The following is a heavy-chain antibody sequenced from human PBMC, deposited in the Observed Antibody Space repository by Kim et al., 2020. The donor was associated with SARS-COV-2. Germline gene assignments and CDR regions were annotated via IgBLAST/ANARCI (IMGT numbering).Heavy chain of an antibody. J-gene: IGHJ4*02. Sequence: YPDSVKGRFAIPGDNPKNSLYLQMNSLRAEDTAVYYCARTEYSSGWQNDYWGQGTLVTVSS. D-gene: IGHD6-19*01. V-gene: IGHV3-21*01. CDR3: ARTEYSSGWQNDY.